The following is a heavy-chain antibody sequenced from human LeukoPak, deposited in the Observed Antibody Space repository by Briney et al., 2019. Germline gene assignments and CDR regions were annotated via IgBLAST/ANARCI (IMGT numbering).Heavy chain of an antibody. CDR2: ISGSGAST. D-gene: IGHD3-10*01. V-gene: IGHV3-23*01. Sequence: GGSLRLSCLTSGFTLSTNAMSWVRQAPGKGLEWISGISGSGASTYYADSVKGRFTISRDDSRNTLYLQMNSLRAEDTAVYYCATRRPNYPFDYWGQGTLVTVSS. CDR1: GFTLSTNA. CDR3: ATRRPNYPFDY. J-gene: IGHJ4*02.